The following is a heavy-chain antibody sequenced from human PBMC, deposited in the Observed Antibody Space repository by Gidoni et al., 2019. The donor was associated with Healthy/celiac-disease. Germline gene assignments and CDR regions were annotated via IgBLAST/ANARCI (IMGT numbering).Heavy chain of an antibody. CDR1: GFTFSSYA. CDR2: ISGSGGST. J-gene: IGHJ6*02. D-gene: IGHD2-2*01. CDR3: VGTVPAAKLSHYYYYGMDV. Sequence: EVQLLESGGGLVQPGGSRRLYCAASGFTFSSYAMSWVRQAPGKGLEWVSAISGSGGSTYYADSVKGRFTISRDNSKNTLYLQMNSLRAEDTAVYYCVGTVPAAKLSHYYYYGMDVWGQGTTVTVSS. V-gene: IGHV3-23*01.